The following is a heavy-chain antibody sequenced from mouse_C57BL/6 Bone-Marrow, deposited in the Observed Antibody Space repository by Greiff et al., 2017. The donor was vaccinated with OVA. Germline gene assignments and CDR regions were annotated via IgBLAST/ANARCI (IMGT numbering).Heavy chain of an antibody. CDR1: GFTFSSYA. V-gene: IGHV5-9-1*02. CDR2: ISRGGDYI. J-gene: IGHJ2*01. D-gene: IGHD2-1*01. Sequence: VQLKESGEGLVKPGGSLTLSCAASGFTFSSYAMSWVRQTPEKRLEWVAYISRGGDYIYYADTVKGRFTISRDNARNTLYLQMSRLKSEDTAMYYCTREGYYVDYWGQGTTLTVSS. CDR3: TREGYYVDY.